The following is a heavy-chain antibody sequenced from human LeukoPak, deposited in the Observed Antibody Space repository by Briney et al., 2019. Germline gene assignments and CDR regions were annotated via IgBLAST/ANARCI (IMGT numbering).Heavy chain of an antibody. CDR3: TRQPFP. Sequence: SETLSLTCAVSGGSISSSNWWSPVRQPPGTGVEWIGEIYHSGSTNYNPSLKSRVTMSLDTSKNQLSLKLKGVTAADTAVYYCTRQPFPWGQGTLVTVSS. J-gene: IGHJ5*02. CDR2: IYHSGST. V-gene: IGHV4-4*02. CDR1: GGSISSSNW.